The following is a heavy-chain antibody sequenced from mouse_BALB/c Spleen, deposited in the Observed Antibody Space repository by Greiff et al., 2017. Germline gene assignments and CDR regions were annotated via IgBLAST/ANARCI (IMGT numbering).Heavy chain of an antibody. Sequence: EVKLMESGGGLVQPGGSLKLSCAASGFTFSSYTMSWVRQTPEKRLEWVAYISNGGCSTYYPDTVKGRFTISRDNAKNTLYLQMSSLKSEDTAMYYCARHRYDWYFDVWGAGTTVTVSS. V-gene: IGHV5-12-2*01. CDR3: ARHRYDWYFDV. D-gene: IGHD2-14*01. J-gene: IGHJ1*01. CDR2: ISNGGCST. CDR1: GFTFSSYT.